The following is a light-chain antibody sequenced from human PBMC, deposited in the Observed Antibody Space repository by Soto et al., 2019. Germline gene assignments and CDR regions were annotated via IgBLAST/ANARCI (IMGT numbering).Light chain of an antibody. CDR3: QSYDSSLSAVV. CDR1: SSNIGAGYD. CDR2: VNN. V-gene: IGLV1-40*01. J-gene: IGLJ2*01. Sequence: QSVLTQPPSVSGAPGQRVTISCTGSSSNIGAGYDVPWYQQLPGTAPKLLIYVNNNRPSGVPDRFSGSKSGTSASLAITGLQAEDEADYYCQSYDSSLSAVVFGGGTKLTVL.